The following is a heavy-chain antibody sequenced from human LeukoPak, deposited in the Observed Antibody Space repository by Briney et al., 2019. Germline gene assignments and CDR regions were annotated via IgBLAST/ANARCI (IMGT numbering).Heavy chain of an antibody. V-gene: IGHV4-39*01. D-gene: IGHD3-3*01. CDR1: GGSISSSGYY. CDR3: ARGSQVDDFWSGYRAPLDY. CDR2: IYYSGSA. J-gene: IGHJ4*02. Sequence: SETLSLTCTVSGGSISSSGYYWSWIRQPPGKGLEWIGTIYYSGSAYYNPSLKTQVTISVDTSKNQFSLKLSSVTAADTAVYFCARGSQVDDFWSGYRAPLDYWGQGTLVTVSS.